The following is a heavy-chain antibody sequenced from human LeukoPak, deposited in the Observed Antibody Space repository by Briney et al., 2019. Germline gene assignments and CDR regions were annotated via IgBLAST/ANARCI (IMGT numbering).Heavy chain of an antibody. Sequence: GGSLRLSCAASGFTFSSYSMTWVRQAPGKGLEWVSSISSSSSYIYYVDSVKGRFTISRDNAKSSLYLQMNRLRAEDTAFYYCARGSSTVSGSDYWGQGTLVTVSS. CDR3: ARGSSTVSGSDY. V-gene: IGHV3-21*01. D-gene: IGHD3-10*01. J-gene: IGHJ4*02. CDR1: GFTFSSYS. CDR2: ISSSSSYI.